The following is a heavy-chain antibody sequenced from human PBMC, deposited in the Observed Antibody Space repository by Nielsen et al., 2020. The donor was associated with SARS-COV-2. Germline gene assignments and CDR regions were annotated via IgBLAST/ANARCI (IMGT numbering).Heavy chain of an antibody. CDR1: GYSISSGYY. CDR3: ARVPLGYDSSGYYSGFDY. J-gene: IGHJ4*02. D-gene: IGHD3-22*01. CDR2: IYHSGST. V-gene: IGHV4-38-2*02. Sequence: SGTLSLTCTVSGYSISSGYYWGWIRQPPGKGLEWIGSIYHSGSTYYNPSLKSRITISVDTSKNQFSLKLSSVTAADTAVYYCARVPLGYDSSGYYSGFDYWGQGTLVTVSS.